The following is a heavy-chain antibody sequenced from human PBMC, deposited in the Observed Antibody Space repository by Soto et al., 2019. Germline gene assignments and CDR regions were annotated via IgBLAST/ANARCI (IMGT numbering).Heavy chain of an antibody. Sequence: KAGGSLRLSCAASGFTFSSYSMNWVRQAPGKGLEWVSSISSSSYIYYADSVKGRFTISRDNAKNSLYLQMNSLRAEDTAVYYCASGVEMATIYGMDVWGQGTTVTVSS. J-gene: IGHJ6*02. CDR3: ASGVEMATIYGMDV. V-gene: IGHV3-21*01. CDR2: ISSSSYI. D-gene: IGHD5-12*01. CDR1: GFTFSSYS.